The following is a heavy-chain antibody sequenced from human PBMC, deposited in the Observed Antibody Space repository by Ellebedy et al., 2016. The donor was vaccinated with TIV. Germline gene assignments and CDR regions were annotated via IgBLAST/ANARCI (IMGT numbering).Heavy chain of an antibody. V-gene: IGHV2-70*01. J-gene: IGHJ4*02. CDR1: GFSLSTSGMC. Sequence: SGPTLVKPTQTLTLTCTFSGFSLSTSGMCVSWIRQPPGKALEWLALIDWDDDKYYSTSLKTRLTISKDTSKNQVVLTMTNMDPVDTATYYCARSRYCSGGSCYSYYFDYWGQGTLVTVSS. CDR3: ARSRYCSGGSCYSYYFDY. CDR2: IDWDDDK. D-gene: IGHD2-15*01.